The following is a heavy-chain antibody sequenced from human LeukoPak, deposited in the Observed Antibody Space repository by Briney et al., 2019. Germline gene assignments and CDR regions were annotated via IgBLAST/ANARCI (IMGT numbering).Heavy chain of an antibody. CDR1: GFTFSGYG. Sequence: GGSLRLSCATSGFTFSGYGMHRVRQAPGKGLEWVALIGYDVTKKYYADSVKGRVSISRDNSKNTLYLDMNSLRPEDMAIYYCARGINWLDPWGQGTLVIVSS. CDR2: IGYDVTKK. CDR3: ARGINWLDP. V-gene: IGHV3-30*02. D-gene: IGHD3-10*01. J-gene: IGHJ5*02.